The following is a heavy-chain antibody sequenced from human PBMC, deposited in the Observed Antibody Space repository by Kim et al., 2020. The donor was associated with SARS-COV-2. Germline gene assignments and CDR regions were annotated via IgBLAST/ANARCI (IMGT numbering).Heavy chain of an antibody. CDR1: GFTFSSYA. Sequence: GGSLRLSCAASGFTFSSYAMSWVRQAPGKWLEWVSAISGSGGSTYYADSVKGRFTISRDNSKNTLYLQMNSLRAEDTAVYYCAKVHSVAKYYDFWSGYPDAFDIWGQGTMVTVSS. CDR3: AKVHSVAKYYDFWSGYPDAFDI. V-gene: IGHV3-23*01. D-gene: IGHD3-3*01. J-gene: IGHJ3*02. CDR2: ISGSGGST.